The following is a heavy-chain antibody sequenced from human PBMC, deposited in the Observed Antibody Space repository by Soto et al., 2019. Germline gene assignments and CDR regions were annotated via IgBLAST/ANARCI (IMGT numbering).Heavy chain of an antibody. D-gene: IGHD5-12*01. CDR1: GDSVSSNTAS. J-gene: IGHJ5*02. V-gene: IGHV6-1*01. CDR2: TYFRSKWYN. Sequence: QTLSHTCAISGDSVSSNTASWNWIRQSPSRGLEWLGRTYFRSKWYNDYAVSVKSRIIINPDTSNNQFSLQLNSVTPEDTAVYFCAKGDNLGPKTGYAFDPWGQGIMVTVSS. CDR3: AKGDNLGPKTGYAFDP.